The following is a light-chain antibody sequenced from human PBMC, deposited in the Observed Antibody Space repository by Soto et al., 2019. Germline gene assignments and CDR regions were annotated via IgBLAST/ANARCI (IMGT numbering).Light chain of an antibody. J-gene: IGLJ2*01. V-gene: IGLV1-40*01. CDR3: QSYDSSLSAVV. CDR2: VNS. CDR1: SSNSGAGYD. Sequence: QSVRAQPPSVSGAPGQRVTMSCTGSSSNSGAGYDVHWYQQLPGTAPKLLIYVNSNRPSGVPDRFSGSKSGTSASLAITGLQAEDEADYYCQSYDSSLSAVVFGGGTKLTVL.